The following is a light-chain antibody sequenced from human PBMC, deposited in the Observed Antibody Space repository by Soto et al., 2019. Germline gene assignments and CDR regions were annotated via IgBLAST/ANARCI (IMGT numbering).Light chain of an antibody. CDR2: SAS. CDR1: QSISTY. Sequence: DIQMTQSLSSLSASVIDRVTITCRASQSISTYLNWYQQKPGKAPNLLIYSASNLQSGVPSRFSGSGSGTDFTLTISSLQPEDFAAYYCQQSYGTPITFGQGTRLEIK. CDR3: QQSYGTPIT. J-gene: IGKJ5*01. V-gene: IGKV1-39*01.